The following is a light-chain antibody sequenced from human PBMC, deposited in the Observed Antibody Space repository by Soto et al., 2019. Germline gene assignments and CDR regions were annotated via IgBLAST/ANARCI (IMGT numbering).Light chain of an antibody. V-gene: IGKV1-5*03. CDR1: QSISSW. Sequence: DIQMTQSPSTLSASVGDRVIITCWASQSISSWLAWYQQKPGKAPDLLIYRASTLKTGIPSRFSGSGSGTEFTLTISNLQPDDFATYYCQQYDRASWTFGPGTKVEIK. CDR3: QQYDRASWT. J-gene: IGKJ1*01. CDR2: RAS.